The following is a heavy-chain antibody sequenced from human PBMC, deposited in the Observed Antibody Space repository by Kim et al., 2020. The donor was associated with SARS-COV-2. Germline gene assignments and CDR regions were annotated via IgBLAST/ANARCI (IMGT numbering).Heavy chain of an antibody. V-gene: IGHV4-39*07. Sequence: SETLSLTCTVSGGSISSSSYYWGWIRQPPGKGLEWIGSIYYSGSTYYNPSLKSRVTISVDTSKNQFSLKLSSVTAADTAVYYCARVTTLDLKLDYWGQGTLVTVSS. CDR1: GGSISSSSYY. J-gene: IGHJ4*02. CDR2: IYYSGST. D-gene: IGHD3-3*01. CDR3: ARVTTLDLKLDY.